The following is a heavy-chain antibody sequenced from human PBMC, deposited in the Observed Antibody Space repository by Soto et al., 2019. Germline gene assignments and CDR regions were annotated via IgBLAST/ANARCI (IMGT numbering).Heavy chain of an antibody. Sequence: EVRLVESGGGLVQPGGSLRLSCAASGFTFSSYWMSCVRQGPGKGLEWVANIKQDGSEKYFVDSVNGRFSISRDNAKNSLFLQMNSLRAEDTAVYYCARDYDRTLDFDYWGQGTLVTVSS. J-gene: IGHJ4*02. CDR1: GFTFSSYW. CDR3: ARDYDRTLDFDY. V-gene: IGHV3-7*01. D-gene: IGHD3-16*01. CDR2: IKQDGSEK.